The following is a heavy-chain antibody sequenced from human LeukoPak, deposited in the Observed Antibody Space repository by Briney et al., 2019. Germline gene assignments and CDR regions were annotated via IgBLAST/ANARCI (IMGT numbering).Heavy chain of an antibody. CDR2: IKQDGSEE. V-gene: IGHV3-7*04. Sequence: GGSLRLSCAASGXTVSSNYMSWVRQAPGKGLEWVANIKQDGSEEYYVDSVKGRFTISRDNAKNSLYLQMTSLRADDTAVYYCGRRGYMDVWGQGASVTVSS. CDR3: GRRGYMDV. J-gene: IGHJ6*03. D-gene: IGHD3-16*01. CDR1: GXTVSSNY.